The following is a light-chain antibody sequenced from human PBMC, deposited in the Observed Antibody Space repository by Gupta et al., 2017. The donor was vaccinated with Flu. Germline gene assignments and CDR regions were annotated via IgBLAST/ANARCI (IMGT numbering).Light chain of an antibody. Sequence: HLVLTHSPSPSASLGASGKLTCTLSSRHNFYAIAWYQQQPQRGPRYSMKINIDGSHSKGAGVPYRFSGSSSGAERSLTISRLQAEDEADYYCQTGGTDSYWVFGGGTKLTVL. CDR1: SRHNFYA. CDR2: INIDGSH. CDR3: QTGGTDSYWV. J-gene: IGLJ3*02. V-gene: IGLV4-69*01.